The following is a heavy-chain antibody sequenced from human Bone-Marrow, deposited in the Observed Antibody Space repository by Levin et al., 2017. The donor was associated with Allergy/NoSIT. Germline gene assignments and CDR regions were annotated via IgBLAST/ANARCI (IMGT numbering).Heavy chain of an antibody. Sequence: GGSLRLSCAASGFTFSTYWMTWVRQAPGKGLEWLANIKEDGSDKYYAASVRGRFTISRDNAKNALYLQMNSLRAEDTALYYCVTDRGWLAFDFWGQGTLVTVSS. CDR1: GFTFSTYW. D-gene: IGHD6-19*01. V-gene: IGHV3-7*05. CDR2: IKEDGSDK. J-gene: IGHJ4*02. CDR3: VTDRGWLAFDF.